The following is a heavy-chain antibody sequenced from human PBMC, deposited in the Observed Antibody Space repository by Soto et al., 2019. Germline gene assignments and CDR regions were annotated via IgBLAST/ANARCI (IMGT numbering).Heavy chain of an antibody. Sequence: QITLKESGPTLVKPTQTLTLTCTFSAFSLSTGGVGVGWIRQPPGKALEWLALIYWDDDKRYSPSLRSRLTITXDXSXHXXVLTMTNMDPVATATYYCIQSRCGGDCLQSYASYYYYGMDVWGQGTTVTVSS. J-gene: IGHJ6*02. V-gene: IGHV2-5*02. CDR2: IYWDDDK. CDR1: AFSLSTGGVG. CDR3: IQSRCGGDCLQSYASYYYYGMDV. D-gene: IGHD2-21*02.